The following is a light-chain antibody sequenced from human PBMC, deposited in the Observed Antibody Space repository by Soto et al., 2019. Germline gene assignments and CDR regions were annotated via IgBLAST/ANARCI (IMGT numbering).Light chain of an antibody. V-gene: IGKV3-11*01. CDR1: QSVSSY. CDR3: QHRANWPLT. Sequence: EIVLTQSPATQSLSPGDRATLSCRASQSVSSYLAWYQQRPGQAPRLLIYDASNRATGVPARFSGSGSGTDFTRTISSLEPEDFAVYYCQHRANWPLTFGGGTKLEIK. CDR2: DAS. J-gene: IGKJ4*01.